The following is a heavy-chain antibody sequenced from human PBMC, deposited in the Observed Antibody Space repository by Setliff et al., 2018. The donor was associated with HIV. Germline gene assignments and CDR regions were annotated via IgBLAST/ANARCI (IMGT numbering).Heavy chain of an antibody. CDR3: ARFANYYHTSGYGWFDP. CDR1: GFSFSDYY. V-gene: IGHV3-11*01. Sequence: PGESLKISCAASGFSFSDYYMNWIRQAPGKGLECISYISDSDTDIYYADSVRGRFTISRDNAKNSLYLQMNSLRAEDTAVYYCARFANYYHTSGYGWFDPWGQGTLVTV. D-gene: IGHD3-22*01. J-gene: IGHJ5*02. CDR2: ISDSDTDI.